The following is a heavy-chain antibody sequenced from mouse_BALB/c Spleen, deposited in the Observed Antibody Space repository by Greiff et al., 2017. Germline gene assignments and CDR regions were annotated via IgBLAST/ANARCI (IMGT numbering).Heavy chain of an antibody. Sequence: LKQPGSELVRPGASVKLSCKASGYTFTSYWMHWVKQRPGQGLEWIGNIYPGSGSTNYDEKFKSKATLTVDTSSSTAYMQLSSLTSEDSAVYYCTRDYGSSYWFAYWGQGTLVTVSA. CDR1: GYTFTSYW. CDR3: TRDYGSSYWFAY. V-gene: IGHV1S22*01. D-gene: IGHD1-1*01. J-gene: IGHJ3*01. CDR2: IYPGSGST.